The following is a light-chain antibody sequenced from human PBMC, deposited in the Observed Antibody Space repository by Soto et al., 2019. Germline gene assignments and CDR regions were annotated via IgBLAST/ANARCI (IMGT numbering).Light chain of an antibody. CDR1: QSISSY. CDR2: AAS. V-gene: IGKV1-39*01. CDR3: QQSYSTPRT. J-gene: IGKJ1*01. Sequence: DIQMTQSPSSLSASVGDRVTITCRASQSISSYLNWYQQKPGKAPKLLIYAASSLQSGVPSRFSGSVSGTDFTLTISSLQPEDFDTYYCQQSYSTPRTLGQGTKVDI.